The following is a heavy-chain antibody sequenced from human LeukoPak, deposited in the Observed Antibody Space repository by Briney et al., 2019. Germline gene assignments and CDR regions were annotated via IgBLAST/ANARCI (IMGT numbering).Heavy chain of an antibody. D-gene: IGHD6-13*01. CDR2: ISGSGGST. Sequence: PSETLSLTCAVYGGSFSGYYWSWVRQAPGKGLEWVSAISGSGGSTYYADSVKGRFTISRDNSKNTLYLQMNSLRAEDTAVYYCAKERTPGYSSSWYYFDYWGQGTLVTVSS. V-gene: IGHV3-23*01. J-gene: IGHJ4*02. CDR3: AKERTPGYSSSWYYFDY. CDR1: GGSFSGYY.